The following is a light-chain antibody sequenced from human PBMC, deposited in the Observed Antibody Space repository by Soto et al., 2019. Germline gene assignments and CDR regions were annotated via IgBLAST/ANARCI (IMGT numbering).Light chain of an antibody. J-gene: IGLJ2*01. CDR2: DVS. V-gene: IGLV2-11*01. Sequence: QSALTQPRSVSGSPGQSVTISCTGTSSDVGGYNYVSWYRQYPGKAPKLMIYDVSGRPSGVPDRFSGSKSGNTASLTISGLQAEDEADYYCCSYAGIHVVFGGGTKLTVL. CDR1: SSDVGGYNY. CDR3: CSYAGIHVV.